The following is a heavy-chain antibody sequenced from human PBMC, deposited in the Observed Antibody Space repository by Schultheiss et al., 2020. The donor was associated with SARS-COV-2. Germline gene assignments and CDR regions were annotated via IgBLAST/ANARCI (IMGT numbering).Heavy chain of an antibody. CDR3: AAMVATDYFAS. CDR2: IFYSGIT. CDR1: GGSIRSYY. Sequence: SETLSLTCSVSGGSIRSYYWSWIRQPPGKGLECIAYIFYSGITNYDPSLKSRVTISIDTSKNQFSLKLSSVTAADTAVYYCAAMVATDYFASWGRGTLVTVSS. V-gene: IGHV4-59*01. J-gene: IGHJ4*02. D-gene: IGHD2-21*02.